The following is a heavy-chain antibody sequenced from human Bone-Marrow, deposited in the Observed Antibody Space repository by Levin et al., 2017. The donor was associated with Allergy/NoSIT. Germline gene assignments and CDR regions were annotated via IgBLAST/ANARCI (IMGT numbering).Heavy chain of an antibody. Sequence: NPGGSLRLSCTVSGASINSTNYYWGWIRQPPGKGLEWIGTIYYNSYTYYNPSLKSRVTISKDTSKNQFSLKLSSVTAADAAVYYCARLADNWNVNWFDPWGQGTLVTVSS. D-gene: IGHD1-20*01. CDR3: ARLADNWNVNWFDP. V-gene: IGHV4-39*07. J-gene: IGHJ5*02. CDR1: GASINSTNYY. CDR2: IYYNSYT.